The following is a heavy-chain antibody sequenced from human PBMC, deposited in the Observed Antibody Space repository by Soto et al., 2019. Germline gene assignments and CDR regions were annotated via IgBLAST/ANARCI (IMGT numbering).Heavy chain of an antibody. Sequence: EAHLVGSGGGLVQPGGSLRLSCAASGFTVSNNYMSWVRRAPGKGLESVSLIYSAGGTEYADSVRGRFTISRDNSKNTLYLQMNSLKPEDTSGYYCATRMTTAPYWGQGALVTVSS. CDR3: ATRMTTAPY. CDR1: GFTVSNNY. CDR2: IYSAGGT. D-gene: IGHD4-17*01. J-gene: IGHJ4*02. V-gene: IGHV3-66*01.